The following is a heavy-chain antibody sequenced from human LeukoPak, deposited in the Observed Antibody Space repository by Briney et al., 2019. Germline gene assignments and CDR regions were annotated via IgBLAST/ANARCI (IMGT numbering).Heavy chain of an antibody. Sequence: PGRSLRLSCAASGFTFSSYAMHWVRQAPGKGLEWVAVISYDGSNKYYADSVKGRFTISRDNSKNTLYLQMNSLRAEDTAVYYCARDRIAVAGTHWFDPWGQGTLVTVSS. CDR1: GFTFSSYA. V-gene: IGHV3-30*04. CDR3: ARDRIAVAGTHWFDP. CDR2: ISYDGSNK. J-gene: IGHJ5*02. D-gene: IGHD6-19*01.